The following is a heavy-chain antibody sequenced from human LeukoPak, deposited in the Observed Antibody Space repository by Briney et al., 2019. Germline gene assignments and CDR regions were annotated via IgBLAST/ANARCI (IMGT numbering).Heavy chain of an antibody. CDR3: AKDSIENYYDSSGYYDY. CDR2: ISWNSGSI. V-gene: IGHV3-9*01. D-gene: IGHD3-22*01. CDR1: GFTFDDYA. Sequence: PGRSLRLSCAASGFTFDDYAMHWVRQAPGKGLEWVSGISWNSGSIGYADSVKGRFTISRDNAKNSLYLQMNSLRAEDTALYYCAKDSIENYYDSSGYYDYWGQGTLVTVSS. J-gene: IGHJ4*02.